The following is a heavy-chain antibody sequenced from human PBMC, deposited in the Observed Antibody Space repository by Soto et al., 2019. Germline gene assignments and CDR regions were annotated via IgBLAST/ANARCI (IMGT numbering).Heavy chain of an antibody. CDR2: IKPGTSDI. CDR3: AKDLEDSSGLSNWFDP. Sequence: GESLKISCKGVGYKFGSAWIGWVRQMPGKGLEWMGIIKPGTSDIRYSPSCRGHVTISADEAVSTAYLQWSSLKASDTAVYYCAKDLEDSSGLSNWFDPWGQGTLVTVSS. J-gene: IGHJ5*02. CDR1: GYKFGSAW. V-gene: IGHV5-51*01. D-gene: IGHD6-19*01.